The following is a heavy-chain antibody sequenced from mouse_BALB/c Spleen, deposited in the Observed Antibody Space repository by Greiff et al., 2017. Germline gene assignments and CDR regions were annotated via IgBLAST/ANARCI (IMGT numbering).Heavy chain of an antibody. V-gene: IGHV2-9*02. D-gene: IGHD1-1*01. CDR1: GFSLTSYG. CDR2: IWAGGST. CDR3: AREGSSYYAMDY. J-gene: IGHJ4*01. Sequence: VKLQESGPGLVAPSQSLSITCTVSGFSLTSYGVHWVRQPPGKGLEWLGVIWAGGSTNYNSALMSRLSISKDNSKSQVFLKMNSLQTDDTAMYYCAREGSSYYAMDYWGQGTSVTVSS.